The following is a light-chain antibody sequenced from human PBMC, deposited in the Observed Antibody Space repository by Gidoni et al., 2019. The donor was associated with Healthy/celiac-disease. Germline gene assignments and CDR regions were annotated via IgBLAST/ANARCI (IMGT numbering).Light chain of an antibody. J-gene: IGKJ1*01. CDR1: QSVLSSSNNKNS. V-gene: IGKV4-1*01. CDR2: WAS. CDR3: QQYYSAPPT. Sequence: DIVMTQSPDPLAVSLGERATINCTSSQSVLSSSNNKNSLAWYQHKPGQPPKLLIYWASTRESGVPDRFSGSGSGTDFTLTIGSLQAEDVAVYYCQQYYSAPPTFGQGTKVEIK.